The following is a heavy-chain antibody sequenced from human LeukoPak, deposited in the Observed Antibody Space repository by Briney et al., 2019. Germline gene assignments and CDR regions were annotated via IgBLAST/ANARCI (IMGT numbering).Heavy chain of an antibody. V-gene: IGHV1-2*02. D-gene: IGHD1-1*01. J-gene: IGHJ5*02. CDR1: GHTFTDYH. CDR2: INPDSGGT. Sequence: GASVKVSCKASGHTFTDYHMHWVRQAPGQGLEWMGCINPDSGGTNYAQNFQGRVTMTRDTSISTAYMELYSLRSDDTAVYYCARELGGGTTREDWFDPWGQGTLVTVSS. CDR3: ARELGGGTTREDWFDP.